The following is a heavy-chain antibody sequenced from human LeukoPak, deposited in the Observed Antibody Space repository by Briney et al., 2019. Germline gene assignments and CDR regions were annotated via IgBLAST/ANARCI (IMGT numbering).Heavy chain of an antibody. CDR1: GFTFSSYS. Sequence: GGSLRLSCAASGFTFSSYSMNWVRQAPGKGLEWVSSISSSSSYIYYADSVKGRFTISRDNAKNSLYLQINSLRAEDTAVYFYARDRWDIVVVPAAREIDYWGQGTLVTVSS. CDR3: ARDRWDIVVVPAAREIDY. V-gene: IGHV3-21*01. D-gene: IGHD2-2*01. J-gene: IGHJ4*02. CDR2: ISSSSSYI.